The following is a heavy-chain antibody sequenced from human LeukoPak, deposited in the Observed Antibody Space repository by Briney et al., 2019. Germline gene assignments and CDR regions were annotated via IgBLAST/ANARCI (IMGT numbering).Heavy chain of an antibody. J-gene: IGHJ6*03. Sequence: ASVKVSCKASGYTFTSYGISWVRQAPGQGLEWMGWISAYNGNTNYAQKLQGRVTMTTDTSTSTAYMELRSLRSDDTAVYYCASLSVAETYYYYMDVWGKGTTVTVSS. D-gene: IGHD6-19*01. CDR3: ASLSVAETYYYYMDV. V-gene: IGHV1-18*01. CDR1: GYTFTSYG. CDR2: ISAYNGNT.